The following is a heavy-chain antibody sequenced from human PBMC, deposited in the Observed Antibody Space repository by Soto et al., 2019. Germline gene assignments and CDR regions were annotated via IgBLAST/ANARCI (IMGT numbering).Heavy chain of an antibody. CDR3: ARHVYEFDNGDNNWFVS. J-gene: IGHJ5*01. V-gene: IGHV4-30-4*01. CDR2: IYYSGST. D-gene: IGHD2-21*02. CDR1: GGSISSCDYY. Sequence: SETLSLTCTVSGGSISSCDYYWSWIRQPPGKGLEWIGYIYYSGSTYYNPSLKSRVTISVDTSKNQFSLRLSSVTAADTAVYYCARHVYEFDNGDNNWFVSWGQGILVAAPQ.